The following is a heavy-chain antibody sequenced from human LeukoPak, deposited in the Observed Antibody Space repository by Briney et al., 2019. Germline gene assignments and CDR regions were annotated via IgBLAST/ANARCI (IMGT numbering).Heavy chain of an antibody. V-gene: IGHV1-8*01. CDR1: GYTFTSYD. J-gene: IGHJ4*02. Sequence: ASVKVSCKASGYTFTSYDINWVRQATGQGLEWMGWMNPNSGNTGYAQKFQGRVTMTRNTSISTAYMELSSLRSEDTAVYYCAREKPIAAAPFDYWGQGTLVTVSS. D-gene: IGHD6-13*01. CDR2: MNPNSGNT. CDR3: AREKPIAAAPFDY.